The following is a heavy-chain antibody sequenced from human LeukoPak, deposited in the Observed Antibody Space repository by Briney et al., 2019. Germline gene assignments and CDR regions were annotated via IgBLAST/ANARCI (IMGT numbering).Heavy chain of an antibody. CDR2: ISAYNGNT. D-gene: IGHD3-10*01. CDR3: AREGELLWFGELREQFDP. CDR1: GYTFTSYG. J-gene: IGHJ5*02. V-gene: IGHV1-18*01. Sequence: GASVKVSCKASGYTFTSYGISWVRQAPGQGLEWMGWISAYNGNTNYAQKLQGRVTMTTDTSTSTAYMELRSLRSDDTAVYYCAREGELLWFGELREQFDPWGQGTLVTVSS.